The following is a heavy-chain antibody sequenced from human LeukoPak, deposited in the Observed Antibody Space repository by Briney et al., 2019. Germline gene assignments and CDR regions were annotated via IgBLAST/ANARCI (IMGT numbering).Heavy chain of an antibody. J-gene: IGHJ4*02. D-gene: IGHD2-15*01. CDR3: ARLVYCSGGTCYWIFDY. Sequence: KPSETLSLTCTVSGDSISSYYGSWLRQPPGKGLEWIGYIYYSGSTNYNPSLKSRVTISVDTSKNQFSLKVSSVTAADTAMYYRARLVYCSGGTCYWIFDYWGQGTLVTVSS. V-gene: IGHV4-59*01. CDR2: IYYSGST. CDR1: GDSISSYY.